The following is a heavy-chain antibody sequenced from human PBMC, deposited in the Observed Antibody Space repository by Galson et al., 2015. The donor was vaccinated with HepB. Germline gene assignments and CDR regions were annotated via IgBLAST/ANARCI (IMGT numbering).Heavy chain of an antibody. V-gene: IGHV1-58*01. J-gene: IGHJ4*02. CDR3: ARDKGGGSYFLVRSGFDY. Sequence: SVKVSCKASGFTFTSSAVQWVRQARGQRLEWIGWIVVGSGNTNYAQKFQERVTITRDMSTSTAYMELSSLRSEDTAVYYCARDKGGGSYFLVRSGFDYWGQGTLVTVSS. CDR2: IVVGSGNT. D-gene: IGHD1-26*01. CDR1: GFTFTSSA.